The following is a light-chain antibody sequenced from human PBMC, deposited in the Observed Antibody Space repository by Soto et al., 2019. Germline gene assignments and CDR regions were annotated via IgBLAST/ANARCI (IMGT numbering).Light chain of an antibody. CDR2: EVS. J-gene: IGLJ2*01. V-gene: IGLV2-14*01. CDR1: SNDIGTYNY. Sequence: QSALTQPASVSGSPGQSITISCTGTSNDIGTYNYVSWYQHHPGKAPKLLIYEVSNRPSGVSNRFSGSKSGNTASLTISGLQAEDEADYHCTSFTTSSTVVFGGGTKLTVL. CDR3: TSFTTSSTVV.